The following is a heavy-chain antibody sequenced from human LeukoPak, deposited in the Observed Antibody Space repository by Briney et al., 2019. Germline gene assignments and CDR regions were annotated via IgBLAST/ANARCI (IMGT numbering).Heavy chain of an antibody. J-gene: IGHJ4*02. CDR3: TRVTYYYDNSGYFRFDS. Sequence: GGSLRLSCTTSGFTFGDYAMSWVRQAPGKGPEWVSFIRRKAHGGTTEYAASVKGRFSSSRDDSKSIAYLQMNSLKTEDTAVYFCTRVTYYYDNSGYFRFDSWGQGSLVTVSS. CDR2: IRRKAHGGTT. V-gene: IGHV3-49*04. CDR1: GFTFGDYA. D-gene: IGHD3-22*01.